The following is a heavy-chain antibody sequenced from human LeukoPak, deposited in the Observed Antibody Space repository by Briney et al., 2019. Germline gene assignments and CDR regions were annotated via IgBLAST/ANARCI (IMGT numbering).Heavy chain of an antibody. V-gene: IGHV3-21*01. CDR2: ISSSSSYI. D-gene: IGHD6-6*01. J-gene: IGHJ4*02. CDR3: ARGEWSSSPFDY. Sequence: GGSLRLSCAASGFTFSSYSMNWVRQAPGKGLEWVSFISSSSSYIYYADSVKGRFTVSRDNAKNSLYLQMNSLRAEDTAVYYCARGEWSSSPFDYWGQGTLVTVSS. CDR1: GFTFSSYS.